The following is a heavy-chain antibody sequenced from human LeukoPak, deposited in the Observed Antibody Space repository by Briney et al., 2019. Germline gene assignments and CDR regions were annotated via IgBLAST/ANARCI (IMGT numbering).Heavy chain of an antibody. V-gene: IGHV3-23*01. D-gene: IGHD3-9*01. J-gene: IGHJ4*02. CDR3: AKKPLLRYFDWLPTFFDY. CDR1: GFTFSSYA. CDR2: ISGSDGST. Sequence: GGSLRLSWAASGFTFSSYAMSWVRQAPGQGLELVSSISGSDGSTYYADSVKARFTISRDNSKNTLYLQMNSLRAEDTAVYYCAKKPLLRYFDWLPTFFDYWGQGTLVTVSS.